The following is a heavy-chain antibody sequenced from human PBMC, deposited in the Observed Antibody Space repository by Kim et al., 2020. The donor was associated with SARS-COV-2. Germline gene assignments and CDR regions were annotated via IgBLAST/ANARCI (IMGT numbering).Heavy chain of an antibody. J-gene: IGHJ4*02. CDR1: GYTFTSYA. V-gene: IGHV1-3*01. D-gene: IGHD6-19*01. CDR2: INAGNGNT. CDR3: ARGPYSSGWYGPTGFDY. Sequence: ASVKVSCKASGYTFTSYAMHWVRQAPGQRLEWMGWINAGNGNTKYSQKFQGRVTITRDTSASTAYMELSSLRSEDTAVYYCARGPYSSGWYGPTGFDYWGQGTLVTVSS.